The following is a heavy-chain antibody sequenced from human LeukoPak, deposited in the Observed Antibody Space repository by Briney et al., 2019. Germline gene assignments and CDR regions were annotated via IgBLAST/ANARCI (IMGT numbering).Heavy chain of an antibody. J-gene: IGHJ4*02. D-gene: IGHD6-13*01. V-gene: IGHV5-10-1*01. Sequence: GESLKISCKGSGYSFTDYWISWVRQMPGKGLEWMGRIDPSDSYTNYSPSFQGHVTISADKSISTAYLQWSSLKASDTAMYYCARRSGYSSSWYGNWGQGTLVTVSS. CDR3: ARRSGYSSSWYGN. CDR1: GYSFTDYW. CDR2: IDPSDSYT.